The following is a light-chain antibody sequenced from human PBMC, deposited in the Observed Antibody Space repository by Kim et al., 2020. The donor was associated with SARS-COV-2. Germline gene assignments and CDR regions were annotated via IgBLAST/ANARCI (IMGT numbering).Light chain of an antibody. CDR3: CSYAGSYTV. J-gene: IGLJ2*01. CDR2: DVN. V-gene: IGLV2-11*03. CDR1: RSDVGGYNF. Sequence: QSVTISCTGTRSDVGGYNFVSWYQQYPGKAPKLIICDVNERPSGVPDRFSGSKSGNTASLTISGLQADDEADYYCCSYAGSYTVFGGGTQLTVL.